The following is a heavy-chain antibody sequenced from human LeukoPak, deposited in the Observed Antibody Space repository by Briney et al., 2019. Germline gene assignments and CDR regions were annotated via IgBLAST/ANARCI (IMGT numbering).Heavy chain of an antibody. CDR3: ARLKAGF. Sequence: GESLRLSCAASGFTFSSYAMSWVRQAPGKGLEWVAYISSRSITIHYADSVRGRFTISRDNAKRSVYLQMNSLGAEDTAIYYCARLKAGFWGQGTLVTVSS. J-gene: IGHJ4*02. V-gene: IGHV3-48*04. CDR1: GFTFSSYA. CDR2: ISSRSITI.